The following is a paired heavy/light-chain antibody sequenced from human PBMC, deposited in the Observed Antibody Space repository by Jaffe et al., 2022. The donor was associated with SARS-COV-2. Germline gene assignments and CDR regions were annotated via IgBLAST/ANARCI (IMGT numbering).Light chain of an antibody. CDR3: MQATHWPPLLT. CDR1: QGLIYNDGNTY. CDR2: KVS. Sequence: DVVLTQSPVSLPVTLGQPASISCRSSQGLIYNDGNTYLNWFQQRPGQSPRRLIYKVSNRDSGVPDRFSGSGSGTYFTLTISRVEAEDVGVYYCMQATHWPPLLTFGGGTKVEIK. V-gene: IGKV2-30*01. J-gene: IGKJ4*01.
Heavy chain of an antibody. J-gene: IGHJ6*02. CDR1: GFTLSSYH. D-gene: IGHD6-13*01. CDR2: ISGSSSST. CDR3: ASPGMTAAGTGYYFYAMDV. Sequence: EVQLLESGGGLVQPGGSLRLSCAASGFTLSSYHMTWVRQAPGKGLEWVSSISGSSSSTFYADSVKGRFTISRDDSENTLFLQMYSLRAADTAVYYCASPGMTAAGTGYYFYAMDVWGQGTTVTVSS. V-gene: IGHV3-23*01.